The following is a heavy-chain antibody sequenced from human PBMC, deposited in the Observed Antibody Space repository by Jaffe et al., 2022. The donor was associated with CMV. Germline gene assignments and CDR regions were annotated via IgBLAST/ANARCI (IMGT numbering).Heavy chain of an antibody. J-gene: IGHJ6*02. V-gene: IGHV4-59*01. Sequence: QVQLQESGPGLVKPSETLSLTCTVSGGSISSYYWSWIRQPPGKGLEWIGYIYYSGSTNYNPSLKSRVTISVDTSKNQFSLKLSSVTAADTAVYYCARLYSSSSHGYYYGMDVWGQGTTVTVSS. D-gene: IGHD6-6*01. CDR1: GGSISSYY. CDR3: ARLYSSSSHGYYYGMDV. CDR2: IYYSGST.